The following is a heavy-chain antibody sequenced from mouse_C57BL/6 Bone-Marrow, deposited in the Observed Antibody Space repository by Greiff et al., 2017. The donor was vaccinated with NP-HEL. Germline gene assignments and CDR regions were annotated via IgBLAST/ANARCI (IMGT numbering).Heavy chain of an antibody. CDR1: GFPITSGYY. J-gene: IGHJ3*01. CDR2: ITHSGET. CDR3: AGGITGPWFAY. V-gene: IGHV12-3*01. D-gene: IGHD4-1*01. Sequence: KLVESGPGLVKPSQSLFLTCSITGFPITSGYYWIWIRQSPGKPLEWMGYITHSGETFYNPSLQSPISITRETSKNQFFLQLNSVTTEDTAMYYCAGGITGPWFAYWGQGTLVTVSA.